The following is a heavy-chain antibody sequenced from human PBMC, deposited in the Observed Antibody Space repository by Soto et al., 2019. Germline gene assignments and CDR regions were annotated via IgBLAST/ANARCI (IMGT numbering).Heavy chain of an antibody. D-gene: IGHD2-15*01. J-gene: IGHJ5*02. Sequence: SETLSLTCTVSGGSISSGGYYWSWIRHHPGKGLEWIGYIYYSGSTYYNPSLKSRVTISVDTSKNQFSLKLSSVTAADTAVYYCARARYCSGGSCYSDWFDPWGQGTLVTVSS. V-gene: IGHV4-31*03. CDR3: ARARYCSGGSCYSDWFDP. CDR2: IYYSGST. CDR1: GGSISSGGYY.